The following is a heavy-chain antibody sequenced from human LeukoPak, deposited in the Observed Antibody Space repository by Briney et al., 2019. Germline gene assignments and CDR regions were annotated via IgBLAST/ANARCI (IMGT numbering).Heavy chain of an antibody. Sequence: LRLSCAASGFTFSSYATSWIRQYPGKGLEWIGYIYYSGSTYYNPSLESRVTISLDTSKNQFSLKLSSVTAADTAVYYCARAFSPYYFDYWGQGTLVTVSS. CDR2: IYYSGST. CDR3: ARAFSPYYFDY. V-gene: IGHV4-31*02. J-gene: IGHJ4*02. CDR1: GFTFSSYA.